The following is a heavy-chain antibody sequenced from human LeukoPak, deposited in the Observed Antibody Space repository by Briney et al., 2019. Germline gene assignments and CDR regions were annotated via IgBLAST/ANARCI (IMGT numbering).Heavy chain of an antibody. J-gene: IGHJ4*02. CDR3: ARGHIAAENYFDY. CDR1: GFTFSSYA. V-gene: IGHV3-23*01. D-gene: IGHD6-13*01. Sequence: GSLRLSCAASGFTFSSYAMSWVRQSPGKGLEWVSAISGSGGSTYYADSVKGRFTISRDNAKNSLYLQMNSLRAEDTAVYYCARGHIAAENYFDYWGQGTLVTVSS. CDR2: ISGSGGST.